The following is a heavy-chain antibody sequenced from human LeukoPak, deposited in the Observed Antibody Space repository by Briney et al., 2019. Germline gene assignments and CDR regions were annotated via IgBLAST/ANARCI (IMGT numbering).Heavy chain of an antibody. CDR3: ASVLWYSSSWSFDY. CDR1: GYTFTGYY. D-gene: IGHD6-13*01. V-gene: IGHV1-2*02. CDR2: INPNSGGT. Sequence: ASVKVSCKASGYTFTGYYMHWVRQAPGQGLEWMGWINPNSGGTNYAQKFQGRVTMTRDTSISTAYMELSRLRSDDTAVYYCASVLWYSSSWSFDYWGQGTLVTVSS. J-gene: IGHJ4*02.